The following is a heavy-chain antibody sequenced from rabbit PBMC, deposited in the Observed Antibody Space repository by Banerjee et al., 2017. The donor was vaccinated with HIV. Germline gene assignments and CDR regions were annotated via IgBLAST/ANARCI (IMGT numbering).Heavy chain of an antibody. CDR2: IDTGSRDFT. V-gene: IGHV1S45*01. CDR3: ARDTGSSFSSYGMDL. D-gene: IGHD8-1*01. Sequence: QEQLVESGGGLVTPEGSLSLSCTASGFPFSNKVVMCWVRQAPGKGLEWIACIDTGSRDFTYYASWAKGRFTISKTSSTTVTLQMTSLTAADTATYFCARDTGSSFSSYGMDLWGPGTLVTVS. CDR1: GFPFSNKVV. J-gene: IGHJ6*01.